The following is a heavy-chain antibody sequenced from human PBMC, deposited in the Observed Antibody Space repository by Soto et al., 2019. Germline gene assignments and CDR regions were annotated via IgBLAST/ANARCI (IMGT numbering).Heavy chain of an antibody. Sequence: GESLKISCKGSGYSFSSHWIGWVRQMPGKGLDWMGIIYPGDSDTRYSPSFLGQVTISADKSINTAYMELSSLRSEDTAVYYCAKTLVVAAIHPPPFDPWGQGTLVTVSS. CDR2: IYPGDSDT. J-gene: IGHJ5*02. CDR3: AKTLVVAAIHPPPFDP. V-gene: IGHV5-51*01. D-gene: IGHD2-15*01. CDR1: GYSFSSHW.